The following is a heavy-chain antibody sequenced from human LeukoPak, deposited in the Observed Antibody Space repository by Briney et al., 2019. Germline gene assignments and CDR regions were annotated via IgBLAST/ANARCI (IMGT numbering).Heavy chain of an antibody. D-gene: IGHD6-19*01. CDR2: IYHSGST. CDR3: ARASSSSGWYHD. V-gene: IGHV4-38-2*02. J-gene: IGHJ4*02. CDR1: GYSISSGYY. Sequence: SETLSLTCTVSGYSISSGYYWGWIRQPPGKGLEWIGSIYHSGSTYYNPSLKSRVTISVDTSKNQFSLKLSSVTAADTAVYYCARASSSSGWYHDRGQGTLVTVSS.